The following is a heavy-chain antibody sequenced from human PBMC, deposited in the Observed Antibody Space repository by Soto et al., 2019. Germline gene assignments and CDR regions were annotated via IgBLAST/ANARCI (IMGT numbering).Heavy chain of an antibody. CDR1: GYTFTSYD. CDR2: MNPNSGST. V-gene: IGHV1-8*01. CDR3: ARHKSLLLWFGASKTRYYYYGMDV. J-gene: IGHJ6*02. D-gene: IGHD3-10*01. Sequence: ASVKVSCKASGYTFTSYDINWVRQATGQGLEWMGWMNPNSGSTGYAQKFQGRVTMTRNTSISTAYMELSSLRSEDTAVYYCARHKSLLLWFGASKTRYYYYGMDVWGQGTTATV.